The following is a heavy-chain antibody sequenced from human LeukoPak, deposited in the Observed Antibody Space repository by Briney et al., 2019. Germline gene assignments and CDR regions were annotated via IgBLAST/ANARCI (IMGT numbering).Heavy chain of an antibody. V-gene: IGHV4-59*01. CDR3: ARVYSSSRQGPLYYFDY. CDR2: IYYGGST. Sequence: SEILSLTCTVSGGSISSYYWSWIRQPPGKGLEWIGYIYYGGSTNYNPSLKSRVTISVDTSKNQFSLKLSSVTAADTAVYYCARVYSSSRQGPLYYFDYWGQGTLVTVTS. J-gene: IGHJ4*02. CDR1: GGSISSYY. D-gene: IGHD2-21*01.